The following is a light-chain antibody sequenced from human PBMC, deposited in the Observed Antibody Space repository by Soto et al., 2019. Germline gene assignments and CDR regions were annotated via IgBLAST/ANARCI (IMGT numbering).Light chain of an antibody. V-gene: IGKV1-33*01. CDR2: HAS. Sequence: QMLQSPSSLSASIRDRLTITCQASQNITNNLSWYQKKPXKAPNLXXYHASKLAKGVTSRFSGSGSGTDFSFIITSLQREDLATYYCQQYYGLPPLTFGQGTRLEIK. CDR1: QNITNN. J-gene: IGKJ5*01. CDR3: QQYYGLPPLT.